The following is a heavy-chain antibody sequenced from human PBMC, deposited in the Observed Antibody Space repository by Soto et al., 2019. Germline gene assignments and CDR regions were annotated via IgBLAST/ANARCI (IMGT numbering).Heavy chain of an antibody. D-gene: IGHD3-3*01. J-gene: IGHJ4*02. CDR3: ARGDTISGYTY. CDR1: GGSFSGYY. CDR2: IKHGGRT. Sequence: QVQLQQWGAGLLKPSETLSLTCAVYGGSFSGYYWSWIRQPPGKGLERIGEIKHGGRTNYNPSLKSRVPISVDTSKNQFSLKLSSVTAAAAALYYCARGDTISGYTYWGQGTLVTVSS. V-gene: IGHV4-34*01.